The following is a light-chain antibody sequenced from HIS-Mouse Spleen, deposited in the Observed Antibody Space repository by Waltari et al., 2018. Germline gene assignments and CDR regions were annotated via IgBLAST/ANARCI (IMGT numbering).Light chain of an antibody. Sequence: DIVLTQSPDSLAVSLGERATINCTSSQSVLYSYNNKNYLAWYQKKPGQPPKLLIYWASTRESGVPDRFSGSGSGTDFTLTISSLQAEDVAVYYCQQYYSTPITFGQGTRLEIK. V-gene: IGKV4-1*01. CDR2: WAS. CDR1: QSVLYSYNNKNY. CDR3: QQYYSTPIT. J-gene: IGKJ5*01.